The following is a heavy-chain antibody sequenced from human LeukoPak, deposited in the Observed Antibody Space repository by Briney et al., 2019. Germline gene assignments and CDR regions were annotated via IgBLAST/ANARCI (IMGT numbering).Heavy chain of an antibody. CDR1: GGSISSYY. J-gene: IGHJ4*02. CDR3: ATGSGYYYGQIDY. CDR2: IYYSGSA. D-gene: IGHD3-22*01. V-gene: IGHV4-59*01. Sequence: SETLSLTCTVSGGSISSYYWSWIRQPPGKGLEWIGYIYYSGSANYNPSLKSRVTISVGTSKNQFSLKLSSVTAADTAVYYCATGSGYYYGQIDYWGQGTLVTVSS.